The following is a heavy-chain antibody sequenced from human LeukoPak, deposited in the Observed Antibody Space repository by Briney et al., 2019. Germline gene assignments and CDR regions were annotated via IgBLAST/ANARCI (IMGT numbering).Heavy chain of an antibody. V-gene: IGHV3-30*04. CDR1: GFTFSSYA. J-gene: IGHJ4*02. CDR2: ISYDGSIK. CDR3: ARAEAGPDY. Sequence: GGSLRLSCAASGFTFSSYAMHWVRQAPGKGLEWVAVISYDGSIKYYADSVKGRFTISRDNSKNTLYLQMNSLRAEDTAVYYCARAEAGPDYWGQGTLVTVSS. D-gene: IGHD6-19*01.